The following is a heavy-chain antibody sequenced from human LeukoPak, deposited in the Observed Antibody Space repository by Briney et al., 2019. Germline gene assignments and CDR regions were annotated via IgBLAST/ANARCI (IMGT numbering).Heavy chain of an antibody. Sequence: PSETLSLTCTVSGGSISSYYWSWIRQPPGKGRDGIGYIYYSGSTNYNPSLKSRVTISVDTSKNQFSLKLSSVTAADTAVYYCARHRDGSSWWGLDYWGQGTLVTVSS. CDR3: ARHRDGSSWWGLDY. V-gene: IGHV4-59*08. J-gene: IGHJ4*02. CDR1: GGSISSYY. D-gene: IGHD6-13*01. CDR2: IYYSGST.